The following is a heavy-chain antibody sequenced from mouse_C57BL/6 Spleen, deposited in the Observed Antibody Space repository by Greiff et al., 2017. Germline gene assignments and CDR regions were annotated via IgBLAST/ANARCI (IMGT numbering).Heavy chain of an antibody. CDR1: GYTFTDYE. CDR2: IDPETGGT. V-gene: IGHV1-15*01. Sequence: VQLQQSGAELVRPGASVTLSCKASGYTFTDYEMHWVKQTPVHGLEWIGAIDPETGGTAYNQKFKGKAILTADKSSSTAYMELRSLTSEDSAVYYCTRRRIYGSSYLFAYWGQGTLVTVSA. J-gene: IGHJ3*01. CDR3: TRRRIYGSSYLFAY. D-gene: IGHD1-1*01.